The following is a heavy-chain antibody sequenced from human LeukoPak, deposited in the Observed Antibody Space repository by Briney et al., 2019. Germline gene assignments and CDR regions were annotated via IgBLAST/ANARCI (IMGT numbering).Heavy chain of an antibody. CDR1: GYTFTGYY. Sequence: GASVKVSCKASGYTFTGYYMHWVRQAPGQGLERMGWINPNSGGTNYAQKFQGRVTMTRDTSISTAYMELSRLRSDDTAVYYCARERGYSGYDPNWFDPWGQGTLVTVSS. CDR3: ARERGYSGYDPNWFDP. CDR2: INPNSGGT. D-gene: IGHD5-12*01. V-gene: IGHV1-2*02. J-gene: IGHJ5*02.